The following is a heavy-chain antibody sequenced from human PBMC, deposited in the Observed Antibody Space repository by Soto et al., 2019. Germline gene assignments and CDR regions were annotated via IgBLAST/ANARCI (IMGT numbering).Heavy chain of an antibody. V-gene: IGHV4-31*03. CDR3: ARERRSSGSV. J-gene: IGHJ4*02. D-gene: IGHD6-6*01. CDR2: IYYSGST. Sequence: PSETLSLTCTVSGGSIIGGGYYWIWIRQHPGKGLEWIGYIYYSGSTYYNPSLKSRVTISVDTSKNQFSLKLSSVTAADTAVYYCARERRSSGSVWGQGTLVSVSS. CDR1: GGSIIGGGYY.